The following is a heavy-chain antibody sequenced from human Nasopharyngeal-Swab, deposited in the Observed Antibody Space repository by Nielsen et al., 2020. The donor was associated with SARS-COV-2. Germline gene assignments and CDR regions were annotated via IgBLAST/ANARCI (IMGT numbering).Heavy chain of an antibody. D-gene: IGHD3-10*01. J-gene: IGHJ4*02. CDR1: GYTYNTYG. CDR2: ISAYNGNT. V-gene: IGHV1-18*04. CDR3: ARLVRGSTINYFDF. Sequence: ASVKVSCKASGYTYNTYGITGVRQAPGQGLEWMGWISAYNGNTDYAQKFQDRFTMTTDTSTSTAYMELKSLRSDDTAVYYCARLVRGSTINYFDFWGQGTLVTVSS.